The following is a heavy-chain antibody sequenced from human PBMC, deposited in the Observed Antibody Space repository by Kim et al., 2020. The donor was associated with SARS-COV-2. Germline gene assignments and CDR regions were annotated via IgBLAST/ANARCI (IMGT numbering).Heavy chain of an antibody. CDR2: IYYSGST. J-gene: IGHJ3*02. CDR3: ARAEAHYDGSLGAFDI. D-gene: IGHD3-22*01. CDR1: GGSISSYY. Sequence: SETLSLTCTVSGGSISSYYWSWIRQPPGKGLEWIGYIYYSGSTNYNPSLKSRVTISVDTSKNQFSLKLSSVTAADTAVYYCARAEAHYDGSLGAFDIWGQGTMVTVSS. V-gene: IGHV4-59*01.